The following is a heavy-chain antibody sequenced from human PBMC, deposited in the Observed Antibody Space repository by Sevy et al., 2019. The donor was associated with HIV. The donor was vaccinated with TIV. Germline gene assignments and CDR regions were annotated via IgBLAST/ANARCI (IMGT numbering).Heavy chain of an antibody. CDR2: ISGSGSTI. CDR3: ARDYVKDGDLGDYYYYAMDV. V-gene: IGHV3-11*01. J-gene: IGHJ6*02. D-gene: IGHD4-17*01. CDR1: GFTFSDYY. Sequence: GGSLRLSCAASGFTFSDYYMSWIRQAPGKGLEWISYISGSGSTIYNADSVKGRFTISRDNAKNSLYLQMNSLRAEDTAVYYCARDYVKDGDLGDYYYYAMDVWGQGTTVTVSS.